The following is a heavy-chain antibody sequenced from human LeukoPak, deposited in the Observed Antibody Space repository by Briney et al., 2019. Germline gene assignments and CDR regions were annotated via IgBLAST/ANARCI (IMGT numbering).Heavy chain of an antibody. Sequence: GGSLRLSCAASGFTFRSSDMKWVRQAPGKGLEWVSGISGSGGSTYYADYVKGRFTISRDNSKNTLYLQMNSLSAEDTAVYYCAKSWYRNHWRNAYMDVWARGTTVTVSS. CDR3: AKSWYRNHWRNAYMDV. V-gene: IGHV3-23*01. CDR1: GFTFRSSD. D-gene: IGHD6-13*01. CDR2: ISGSGGST. J-gene: IGHJ6*03.